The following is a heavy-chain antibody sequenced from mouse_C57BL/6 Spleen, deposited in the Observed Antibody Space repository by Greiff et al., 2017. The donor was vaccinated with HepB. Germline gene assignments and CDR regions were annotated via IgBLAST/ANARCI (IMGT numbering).Heavy chain of an antibody. CDR1: GYTFTSYW. V-gene: IGHV1-64*01. CDR2: IHPNSGST. Sequence: QVQLQQSGAELVKPGASVKLSCKASGYTFTSYWMHWVKQRPGQGLEWIGMIHPNSGSTNYNEKFKSKATLTVDKSSSTAYMQLSSLTSEDSAVYYCASSNWDGYAMDYWGQGTSVTVSS. CDR3: ASSNWDGYAMDY. J-gene: IGHJ4*01. D-gene: IGHD4-1*01.